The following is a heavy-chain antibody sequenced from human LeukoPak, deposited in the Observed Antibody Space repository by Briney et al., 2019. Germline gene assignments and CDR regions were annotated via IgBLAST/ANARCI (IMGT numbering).Heavy chain of an antibody. J-gene: IGHJ4*02. CDR1: GGSISGDY. D-gene: IGHD3-10*01. CDR2: IYYTGST. Sequence: TSETLSLTCTVSGGSISGDYWSWIRQSPGKGLEWIGYIYYTGSTNYNPSPKSRITISVDMSKNQFSLNLRSVTAADTAVYYCARTRPSGSADYWGQGTLVTVSS. V-gene: IGHV4-59*01. CDR3: ARTRPSGSADY.